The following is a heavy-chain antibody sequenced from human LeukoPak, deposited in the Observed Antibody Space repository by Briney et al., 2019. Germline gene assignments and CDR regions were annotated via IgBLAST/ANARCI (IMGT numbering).Heavy chain of an antibody. CDR1: GGSISSYY. CDR3: ARDVPGYGDADEYYFDY. J-gene: IGHJ4*02. CDR2: IYYSGST. V-gene: IGHV4-59*01. D-gene: IGHD4-17*01. Sequence: LETLSLTCTVSGGSISSYYWSWIRQPPGKGLEWIGYIYYSGSTNYNPSLKSRVTISVDTSKNQFSLKLSSVTAADTAVYYCARDVPGYGDADEYYFDYWGQGTLVTVSS.